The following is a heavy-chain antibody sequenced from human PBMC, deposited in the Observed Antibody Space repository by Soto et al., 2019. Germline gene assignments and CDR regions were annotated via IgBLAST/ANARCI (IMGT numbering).Heavy chain of an antibody. CDR1: GFTFSSYA. CDR2: ISGSGGST. J-gene: IGHJ4*01. V-gene: IGHV3-23*01. D-gene: IGHD4-17*01. CDR3: APDVLGDYGLY. Sequence: PGGSLRLSCAASGFTFSSYAMSWVRQAPGKGLEWVSAISGSGGSTYYAYSVKGRFTISRDNSKNTLYLQMNSLRAEDTAVYYCAPDVLGDYGLYWGRETRVSVSS.